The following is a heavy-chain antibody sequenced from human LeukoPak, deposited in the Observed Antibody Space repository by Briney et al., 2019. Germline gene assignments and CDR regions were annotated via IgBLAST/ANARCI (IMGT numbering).Heavy chain of an antibody. V-gene: IGHV3-74*01. J-gene: IGHJ4*01. Sequence: GGSLRLSCAASGFTFSSYWMHWVRQAPGKGLVWVSRIHSDGSSTSYADSVKGRFTISRDNAKNTLYLQMISLRAEDTAVYYCARDYCSGHSCYPDYWGHGTLVTVSS. CDR3: ARDYCSGHSCYPDY. CDR2: IHSDGSST. CDR1: GFTFSSYW. D-gene: IGHD2-15*01.